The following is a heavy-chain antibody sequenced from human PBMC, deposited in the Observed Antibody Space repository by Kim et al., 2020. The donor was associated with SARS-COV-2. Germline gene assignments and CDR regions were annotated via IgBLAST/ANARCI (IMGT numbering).Heavy chain of an antibody. V-gene: IGHV4-34*01. CDR3: ARGRAGVVPSPILGIGPYYDYYAMDV. CDR1: GGSLSNYH. J-gene: IGHJ6*02. CDR2: INNSRGT. D-gene: IGHD2-2*02. Sequence: SETLSLTCAVYGGSLSNYHWTWIRQPPGKGLEWIGEINNSRGTNCNPSLRSRVTISLDTSKNQLSLNLRSVTAADTAVYYCARGRAGVVPSPILGIGPYYDYYAMDVWGQGTTVTVSS.